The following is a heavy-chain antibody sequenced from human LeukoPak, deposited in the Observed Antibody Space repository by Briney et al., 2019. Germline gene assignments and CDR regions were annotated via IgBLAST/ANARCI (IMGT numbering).Heavy chain of an antibody. Sequence: SETLSLTCTVSGGSISSSSYYWGWIRQPPGKGLEGIGSIYYSGSTYYNPSLKSRVTISVDTSKNQFSLKLSSVTAADTAVYYCARHIVVVPAAMGYYYYYYMDVWGKGTTVTVSS. J-gene: IGHJ6*03. CDR2: IYYSGST. CDR1: GGSISSSSYY. CDR3: ARHIVVVPAAMGYYYYYYMDV. D-gene: IGHD2-2*01. V-gene: IGHV4-39*01.